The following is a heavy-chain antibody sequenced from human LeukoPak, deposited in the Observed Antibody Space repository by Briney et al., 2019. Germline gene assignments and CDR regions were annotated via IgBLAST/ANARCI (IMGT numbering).Heavy chain of an antibody. D-gene: IGHD7-27*01. CDR1: GFTFSSYG. V-gene: IGHV3-33*06. CDR3: AKNWGLDY. J-gene: IGHJ4*02. CDR2: IWYDGSNK. Sequence: AGGSLRLSCAASGFTFSSYGMHWVRQAPGKGLGWVAVIWYDGSNKYYADSVKGRSTISRDNSKNTLYLQMNSLRAEDTAVYYCAKNWGLDYWGQGTLVTVSS.